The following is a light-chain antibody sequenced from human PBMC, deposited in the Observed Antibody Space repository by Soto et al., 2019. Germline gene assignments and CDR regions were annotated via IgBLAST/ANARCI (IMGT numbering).Light chain of an antibody. V-gene: IGKV3-11*01. CDR1: QSVNIY. Sequence: EILFIQSPATLSLSPGERATLSCRASQSVNIYLAWYQQRPGQAPRLLIYDASNRDTGIPARFSGSGSGTDFTLPLSRLEPEDIAVYYCQQRSNWRVTFGGGTKVDIK. CDR3: QQRSNWRVT. J-gene: IGKJ4*01. CDR2: DAS.